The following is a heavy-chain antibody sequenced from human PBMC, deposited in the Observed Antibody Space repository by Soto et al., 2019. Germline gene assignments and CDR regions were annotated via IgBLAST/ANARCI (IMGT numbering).Heavy chain of an antibody. V-gene: IGHV1-69*02. D-gene: IGHD3-22*01. CDR1: GDTFSTYP. CDR3: ARGGDGSGSESVFDI. Sequence: QVQLVQSGAVVKKPGSSMKVSCKTLGDTFSTYPITWVRQAPGQGLEWMGRTIPILAITDYAQKFQGRVTITADRSTTTAYMELSNLNFEDTAVYYCARGGDGSGSESVFDIWGQGTMVTVSS. CDR2: TIPILAIT. J-gene: IGHJ3*02.